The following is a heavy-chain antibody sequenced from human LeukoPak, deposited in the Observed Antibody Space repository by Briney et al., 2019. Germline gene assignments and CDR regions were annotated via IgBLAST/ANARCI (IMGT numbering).Heavy chain of an antibody. CDR1: GFTFSNYW. Sequence: GGSLRLSCAASGFTFSNYWMHWVRQAPGKGLVWVSRINSDGINTSYADSVKGRFTISRDNAKNSLYLQMNSLRAEDTAVYYCARDVYGDYANYFDYWGQGTLVTVSS. D-gene: IGHD4-17*01. CDR3: ARDVYGDYANYFDY. J-gene: IGHJ4*02. CDR2: INSDGINT. V-gene: IGHV3-74*01.